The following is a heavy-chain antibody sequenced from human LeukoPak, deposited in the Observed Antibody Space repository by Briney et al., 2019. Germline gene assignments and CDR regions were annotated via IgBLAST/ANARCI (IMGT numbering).Heavy chain of an antibody. CDR2: INHSGST. CDR3: ARGWLEPGY. J-gene: IGHJ4*02. V-gene: IGHV4-34*01. CDR1: GGSFSGYY. D-gene: IGHD1-1*01. Sequence: PSETLSLTCAVYGGSFSGYYWSWIRQPPGKGLEWIGEINHSGSTNYNPSLKSRVTISVDTSKNQFSLKLSSVTAADTAVYYCARGWLEPGYWGQGTLVTVPS.